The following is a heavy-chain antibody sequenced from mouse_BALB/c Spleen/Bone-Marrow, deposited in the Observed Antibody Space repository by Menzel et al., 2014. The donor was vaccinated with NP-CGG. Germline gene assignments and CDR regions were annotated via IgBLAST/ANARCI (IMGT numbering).Heavy chain of an antibody. Sequence: LVESGAELVRPGTSVKVSCEASGYAFTNYLIEWVKQRPGQGLEWIGVINPGSGGTNYNEKFKGKATLTADKSSSTAYMQLSSLTSDDSAVYFCARREDYDLDYWGQGTTLTVSS. V-gene: IGHV1-54*01. J-gene: IGHJ2*01. CDR2: INPGSGGT. CDR3: ARREDYDLDY. CDR1: GYAFTNYL. D-gene: IGHD2-4*01.